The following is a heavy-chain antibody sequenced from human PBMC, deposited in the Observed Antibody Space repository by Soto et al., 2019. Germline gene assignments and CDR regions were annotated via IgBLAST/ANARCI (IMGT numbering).Heavy chain of an antibody. CDR2: INSDGSST. Sequence: GGSLRLSCAASGFTFSSYWMHWVRQAPGKGLVWVSRINSDGSSTSYADSVKGRFTISRDNAKNTLYLQMNSLRAEDTAVYYCPVAVAGPTAIGYWGQGTLVTV. CDR1: GFTFSSYW. D-gene: IGHD6-19*01. CDR3: PVAVAGPTAIGY. J-gene: IGHJ4*02. V-gene: IGHV3-74*01.